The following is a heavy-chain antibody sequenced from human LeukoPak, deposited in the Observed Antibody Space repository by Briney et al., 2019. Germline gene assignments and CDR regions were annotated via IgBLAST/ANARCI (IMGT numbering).Heavy chain of an antibody. CDR2: IIPILSQV. J-gene: IGHJ3*02. Sequence: SVKVSCKASGGTFSTYAINWVRQAPGHGLEWMGRIIPILSQVNYAQKFQGRVSITADESTSTAYMDLSSLRSEDTAVYYCVTGGTYRDAFDIWGQGTMVIVSS. CDR1: GGTFSTYA. V-gene: IGHV1-69*11. CDR3: VTGGTYRDAFDI. D-gene: IGHD1-1*01.